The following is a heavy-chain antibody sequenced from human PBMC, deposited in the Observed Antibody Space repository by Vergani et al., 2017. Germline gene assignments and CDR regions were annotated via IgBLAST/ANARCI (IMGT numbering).Heavy chain of an antibody. D-gene: IGHD5-18*01. Sequence: QVQLVQSGAEVKKPGSSVKVSCKASGGTFSSYTISWVRQAPGQGLEWMGRIIPILGTANYAQKFQGRVTITADESTSTAYMELSSLRSEDTAVYYCARGKWIQLWSTCMDVWGQGTTVTVSS. CDR2: IIPILGTA. J-gene: IGHJ6*02. CDR3: ARGKWIQLWSTCMDV. CDR1: GGTFSSYT. V-gene: IGHV1-69*08.